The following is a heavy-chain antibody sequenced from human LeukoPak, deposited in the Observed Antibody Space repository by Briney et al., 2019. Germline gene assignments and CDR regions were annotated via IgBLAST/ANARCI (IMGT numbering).Heavy chain of an antibody. CDR3: ARPYYYDSSGYSFDY. CDR1: GFTFSSYA. CDR2: ISYDGSNK. J-gene: IGHJ4*02. V-gene: IGHV3-30-3*01. Sequence: GESLRLSCAASGFTFSSYAMHWVRQAPGKGPEWVAVISYDGSNKYYADSVKGRFTISRDNSKNTLYLQMNSLRAEDTAVYYCARPYYYDSSGYSFDYWGQGTLVTVSS. D-gene: IGHD3-22*01.